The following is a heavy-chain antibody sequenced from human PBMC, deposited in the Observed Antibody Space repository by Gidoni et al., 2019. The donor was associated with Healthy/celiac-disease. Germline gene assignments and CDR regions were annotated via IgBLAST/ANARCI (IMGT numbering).Heavy chain of an antibody. J-gene: IGHJ3*02. D-gene: IGHD2-8*02. CDR2: IYYSGST. Sequence: QLQLQESGPGLVKPSETLSLTCTVSGGSISSSSYYWGWIRQPPGKRLEWIGSIYYSGSTYYNPSLKSRVTISVDTSKNQFSLKLSSVTAADTAVYYCARGLLGYDAFDIWGQGTMVTVSS. V-gene: IGHV4-39*07. CDR3: ARGLLGYDAFDI. CDR1: GGSISSSSYY.